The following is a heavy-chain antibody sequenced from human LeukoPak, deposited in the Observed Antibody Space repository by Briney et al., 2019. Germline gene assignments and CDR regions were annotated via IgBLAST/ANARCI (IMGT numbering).Heavy chain of an antibody. CDR2: INIDGSST. CDR1: GFTFSSYW. Sequence: GGSLRLSCAASGFTFSSYWMHWVRQTPGKGLVWVSRINIDGSSTSYADSVKGRFTISRDNAKNTLYLQMNSLRAEDTAVYYCARDSYDSSGYYYGFDNWGQGTLVTVSS. CDR3: ARDSYDSSGYYYGFDN. D-gene: IGHD3-22*01. J-gene: IGHJ4*02. V-gene: IGHV3-74*01.